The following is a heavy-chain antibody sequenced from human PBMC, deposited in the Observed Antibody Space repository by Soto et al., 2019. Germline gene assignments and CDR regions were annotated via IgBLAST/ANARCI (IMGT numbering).Heavy chain of an antibody. CDR1: GFSLSTNGVG. J-gene: IGHJ4*02. V-gene: IGHV2-5*02. D-gene: IGHD3-16*01. CDR2: IYWDDDN. CDR3: AHRGANSWGYFDY. Sequence: QITLKESGPTLVKPTQTLTLTCTFSGFSLSTNGVGVGWLRQPPGKALEWLALIYWDDDNRYSPSLKSRLTITKDNAKNQVVLKMTNMDPVDTATYYCAHRGANSWGYFDYWGQGILVTVSS.